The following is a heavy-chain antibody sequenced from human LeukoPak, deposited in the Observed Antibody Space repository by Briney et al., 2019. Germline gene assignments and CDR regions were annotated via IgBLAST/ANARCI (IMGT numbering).Heavy chain of an antibody. V-gene: IGHV4-39*07. Sequence: SETLSLTCTVSGGSISSSSYYWGWIRQPPGKGLEWIGSIYYSGSTHYNPSLKSRVTISVDTSKNQFSLKLSSVTAADTAVYYCARCILSYSSSWDDAFDIWGQGTMVTVSS. CDR2: IYYSGST. CDR3: ARCILSYSSSWDDAFDI. D-gene: IGHD6-13*01. CDR1: GGSISSSSYY. J-gene: IGHJ3*02.